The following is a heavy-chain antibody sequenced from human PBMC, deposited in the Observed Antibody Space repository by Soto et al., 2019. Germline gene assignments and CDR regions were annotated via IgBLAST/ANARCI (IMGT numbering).Heavy chain of an antibody. CDR1: GGTFSSYT. J-gene: IGHJ6*03. Sequence: GASVKVSCKASGGTFSSYTISWVRQAPGQGLEWMGRIIPILGIANYAQKFQGRVTITADKSTSTAYMELSSLRSEDTAVYYCARDDIVATAHYYYYYMDVWGKGTTVTVSS. CDR3: ARDDIVATAHYYYYYMDV. V-gene: IGHV1-69*04. CDR2: IIPILGIA. D-gene: IGHD5-12*01.